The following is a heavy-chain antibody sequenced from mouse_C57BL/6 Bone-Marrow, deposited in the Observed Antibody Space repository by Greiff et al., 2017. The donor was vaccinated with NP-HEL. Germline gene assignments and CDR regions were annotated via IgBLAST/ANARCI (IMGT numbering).Heavy chain of an antibody. V-gene: IGHV1-85*01. Sequence: QVQLKESGPELVKPGASVKLSCKASGYTFTSYDINWVKQRPGQGLEWIGWIYPRDGSTKYNEKFKGKATLTVDTSSSTAYMELHSLTSEDSAVYFCSIYYGNYAWYFDVWGTGTTVTVSS. CDR2: IYPRDGST. J-gene: IGHJ1*03. CDR3: SIYYGNYAWYFDV. CDR1: GYTFTSYD. D-gene: IGHD2-1*01.